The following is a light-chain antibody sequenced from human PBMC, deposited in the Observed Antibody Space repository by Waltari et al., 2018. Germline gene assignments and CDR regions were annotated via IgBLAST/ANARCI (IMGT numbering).Light chain of an antibody. Sequence: QLVLTQSPSASASLGASVQLTCTLSSRHSTNIIAWLQQQPEKGPRDLMNVNRDGRHNKVVWIPDRFSGSSSVAERYLTISSLQSEDEADYYCHTGGHGTWVFGGGTRLTVL. CDR2: VNRDGRH. V-gene: IGLV4-69*01. CDR3: HTGGHGTWV. CDR1: SRHSTNI. J-gene: IGLJ3*02.